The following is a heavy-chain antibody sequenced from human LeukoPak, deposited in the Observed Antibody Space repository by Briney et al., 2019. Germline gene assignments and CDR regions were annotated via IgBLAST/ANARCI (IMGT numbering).Heavy chain of an antibody. D-gene: IGHD6-13*01. CDR1: GFSFNTRGVG. V-gene: IGHV2-5*02. CDR3: AHRGEAATAPTGFDY. J-gene: IGHJ4*02. Sequence: SGPTLVNPTQTLTLTCTFSGFSFNTRGVGVGWIRQPPGKALEWLALIYWDDVRRYSPSLKSRLTITKDTSKNQVVLTMTNMDPVDTATYYCAHRGEAATAPTGFDYWGQGTLVTVSS. CDR2: IYWDDVR.